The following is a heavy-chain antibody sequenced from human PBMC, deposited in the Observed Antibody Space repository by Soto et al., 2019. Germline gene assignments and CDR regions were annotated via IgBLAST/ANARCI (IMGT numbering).Heavy chain of an antibody. V-gene: IGHV4-4*02. CDR1: GDSISSTHW. Sequence: QVQLRQSGPRLARPSGTLSLTCVVSGDSISSTHWWTWVRQTPGTGLEWIGEVYHTGSTKYNPSLKNRLTISLXXXNXXFSLNLKSLTAADTAVYYCATLPPRIVVTILPIPSWGQGTQVTVSS. CDR3: ATLPPRIVVTILPIPS. CDR2: VYHTGST. J-gene: IGHJ4*02. D-gene: IGHD2-21*01.